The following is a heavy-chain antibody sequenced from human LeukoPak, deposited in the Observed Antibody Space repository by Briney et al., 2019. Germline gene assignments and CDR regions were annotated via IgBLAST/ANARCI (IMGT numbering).Heavy chain of an antibody. V-gene: IGHV4-4*07. J-gene: IGHJ6*03. D-gene: IGHD5-18*01. CDR2: IYTSGST. CDR3: ARDEIQLWPGNYYYYMDV. CDR1: GGSISSYY. Sequence: SETLSLTCTVSGGSISSYYWSWIRQPAGKGLEWIGRIYTSGSTNYNPSLKSRVTMSVDTSKNQFSLKLSSVTAADTAVYYCARDEIQLWPGNYYYYMDVWGKGTTVTVSS.